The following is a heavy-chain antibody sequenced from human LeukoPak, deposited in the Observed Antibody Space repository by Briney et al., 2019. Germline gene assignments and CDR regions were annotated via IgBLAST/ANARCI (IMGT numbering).Heavy chain of an antibody. CDR3: TSNYDSSGQNGGDAFDI. CDR2: IRSKANSYAT. V-gene: IGHV3-73*01. Sequence: GGSLRLSCAASGFTFSGSAMYWVRQASGKGLEWVGRIRSKANSYATAYAASVKGRFTISRDDSKNTAYLQMNSLKTEDTAVYYCTSNYDSSGQNGGDAFDIWGQGTMVTVSS. D-gene: IGHD3-22*01. J-gene: IGHJ3*02. CDR1: GFTFSGSA.